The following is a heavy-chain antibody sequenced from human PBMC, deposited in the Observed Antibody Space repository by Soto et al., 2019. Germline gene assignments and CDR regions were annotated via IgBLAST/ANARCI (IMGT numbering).Heavy chain of an antibody. J-gene: IGHJ6*02. D-gene: IGHD2-15*01. Sequence: QITLKESGPTLVKPTQTLTVTCSFSGFSLSTSGVGVAWNRQPPGKALEWLALIYWDGDKRYSPFLKSSLTITKDTSENQVVLTLSNMDPVDTATYYCAHKGGRGAAMDFWGQGTTVTVSS. V-gene: IGHV2-5*02. CDR2: IYWDGDK. CDR1: GFSLSTSGVG. CDR3: AHKGGRGAAMDF.